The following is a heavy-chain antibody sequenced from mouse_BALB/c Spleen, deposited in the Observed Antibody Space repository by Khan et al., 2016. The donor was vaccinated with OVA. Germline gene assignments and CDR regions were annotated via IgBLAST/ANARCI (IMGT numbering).Heavy chain of an antibody. CDR2: MSSGGAYT. Sequence: EVELVESGGDLVKPGGSLKLSCAASGFTFSSYSLSWVRQIPDKRLEWVATMSSGGAYTYYPDGVKGRFTISRDNAKNTLYLQMSSMKSEDTAMYYCAIHLTGSFAFWGQGTLVTVSA. D-gene: IGHD4-1*01. J-gene: IGHJ3*01. V-gene: IGHV5-6*01. CDR1: GFTFSSYS. CDR3: AIHLTGSFAF.